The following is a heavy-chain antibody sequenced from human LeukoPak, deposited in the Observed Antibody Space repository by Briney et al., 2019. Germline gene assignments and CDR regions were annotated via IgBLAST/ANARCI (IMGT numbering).Heavy chain of an antibody. CDR1: GFTVSDYY. Sequence: GGSLRRSGAASGFTVSDYYMTWIRQGPGNGLEWISFIRSRGTTTDYADSVKGRFTISRDNAKSTLFLQMNSLRAEDTAVYYCARDRGSNNSFDHWGQGTLVTVSS. J-gene: IGHJ4*02. CDR2: IRSRGTTT. V-gene: IGHV3-11*01. CDR3: ARDRGSNNSFDH. D-gene: IGHD2-2*01.